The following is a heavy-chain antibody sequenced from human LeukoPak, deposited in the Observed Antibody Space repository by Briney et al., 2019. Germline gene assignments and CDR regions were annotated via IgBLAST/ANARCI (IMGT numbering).Heavy chain of an antibody. D-gene: IGHD5-24*01. CDR3: ARRVATIRNDAFDI. CDR1: GGSISSYY. Sequence: PSETLSLTCTVSGGSISSYYWSWIRQPPGKGLEWIGYIYYSGSTNYNPSLKSRVTISVDTSKNQFSLKLSSVTAADTAVYYCARRVATIRNDAFDIWGQGTMVTVSS. CDR2: IYYSGST. J-gene: IGHJ3*02. V-gene: IGHV4-59*08.